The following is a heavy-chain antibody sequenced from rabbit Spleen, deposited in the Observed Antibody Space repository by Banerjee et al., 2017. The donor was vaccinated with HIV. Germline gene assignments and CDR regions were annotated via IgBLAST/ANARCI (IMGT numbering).Heavy chain of an antibody. Sequence: QEQLVESGGGLVQPEGSLTLTCTASGFAFNSVYDMCWVRQAPGKGLEWISCIAGSSSGFTYSATWATGRFTMSRTSSTTVTLQMTSLTAADTATYFCARDLVAVIGWNFNLWGPGTLVTVS. CDR2: IAGSSSGFT. J-gene: IGHJ4*01. D-gene: IGHD1-1*01. V-gene: IGHV1S45*01. CDR3: ARDLVAVIGWNFNL. CDR1: GFAFNSVYD.